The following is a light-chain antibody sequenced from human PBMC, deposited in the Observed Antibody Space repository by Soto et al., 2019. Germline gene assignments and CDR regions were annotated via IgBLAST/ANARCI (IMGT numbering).Light chain of an antibody. CDR2: WAS. J-gene: IGKJ1*01. V-gene: IGKV4-1*01. CDR3: QQYYTTPWT. CDR1: QSVLYSSDNKNY. Sequence: DIVMTQSQDSLAVSLCERATINCKSSQSVLYSSDNKNYLTWYQQRPGQPPKLLIYWASTRESGVPDRFSGSGSGTDFTLTISSLQAEDVAVYYCQQYYTTPWTFGQGTKVEI.